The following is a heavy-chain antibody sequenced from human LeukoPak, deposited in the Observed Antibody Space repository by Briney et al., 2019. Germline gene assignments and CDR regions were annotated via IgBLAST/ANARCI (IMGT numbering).Heavy chain of an antibody. J-gene: IGHJ6*02. D-gene: IGHD3-10*01. CDR2: IYYSGST. Sequence: SETLSLTCTVSGGSISSGGYYWSWIRQHPGKGLEWIGYIYYSGSTYYNPSLKSRVTISVDTSKNQFSLKLSSVTAADTAVYYCARDRGLFGVGNYYYYYGMDVWGQGTTVTVSS. CDR3: ARDRGLFGVGNYYYYYGMDV. CDR1: GGSISSGGYY. V-gene: IGHV4-31*03.